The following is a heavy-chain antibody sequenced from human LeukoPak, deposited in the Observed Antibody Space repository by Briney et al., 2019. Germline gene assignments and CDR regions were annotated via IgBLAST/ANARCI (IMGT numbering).Heavy chain of an antibody. CDR3: AKDLLSGRNDY. V-gene: IGHV3-23*01. D-gene: IGHD1-26*01. J-gene: IGHJ4*02. CDR2: ISGSGGST. Sequence: GGSLRLSCAASGFTFSSYSMNWVRQAPGKGLEWVSAISGSGGSTYYADSVKGRFTISRDNSKNTLYLQMNSLRAEDTAVYYCAKDLLSGRNDYWGQGTLVTVSS. CDR1: GFTFSSYS.